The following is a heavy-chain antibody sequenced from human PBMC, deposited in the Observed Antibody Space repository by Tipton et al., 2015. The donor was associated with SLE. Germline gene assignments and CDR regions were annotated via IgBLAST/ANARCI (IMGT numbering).Heavy chain of an antibody. Sequence: TLSLTCSVSGDSITSGSYYWVWIRQAPGKGLEWIGRLHYSGRSYYNPSLKSRVTISLDTSRTQFSLKVTSVTAADTAVYYCARANGFIAAEGLIGMDVWGQGTTVTVSS. CDR1: GDSITSGSYY. CDR3: ARANGFIAAEGLIGMDV. J-gene: IGHJ6*02. D-gene: IGHD6-25*01. V-gene: IGHV4-39*07. CDR2: LHYSGRS.